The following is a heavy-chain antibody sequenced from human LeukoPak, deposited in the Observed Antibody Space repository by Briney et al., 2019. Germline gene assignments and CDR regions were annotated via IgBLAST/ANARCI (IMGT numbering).Heavy chain of an antibody. D-gene: IGHD1-26*01. V-gene: IGHV1-18*01. CDR1: GYTFNSYG. CDR3: AREWSGGRSNDY. J-gene: IGHJ4*02. CDR2: ISGYNGYT. Sequence: GASVKVSCKTSGYTFNSYGVSWVRQAPGQGLEWMGWISGYNGYTNYAQNFQGRVTLTTDTSTNTAYMELRSLRSDDTAVYYCAREWSGGRSNDYWGQGTLVTVSS.